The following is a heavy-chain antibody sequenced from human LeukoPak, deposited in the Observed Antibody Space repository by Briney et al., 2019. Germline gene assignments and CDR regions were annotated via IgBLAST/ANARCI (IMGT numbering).Heavy chain of an antibody. D-gene: IGHD4-11*01. V-gene: IGHV3-15*01. CDR2: IKSKTDGRTT. Sequence: GGSLRLSCAASRFTLNNAWMNWVRQAPGKGLEWVGRIKSKTDGRTTDYAAPVKGRFTIPRDDSKNTLYLQMNSLKTEDTAVYYCATPTTTSYAFDIWGQGTMVSVPS. CDR3: ATPTTTSYAFDI. CDR1: RFTLNNAW. J-gene: IGHJ3*02.